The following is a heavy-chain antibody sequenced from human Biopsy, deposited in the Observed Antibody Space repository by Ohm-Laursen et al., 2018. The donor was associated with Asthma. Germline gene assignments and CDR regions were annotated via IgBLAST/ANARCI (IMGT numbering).Heavy chain of an antibody. J-gene: IGHJ6*02. V-gene: IGHV3-30*03. CDR3: ARERAGVLGSYNGMDV. Sequence: SLRLSCAASGFTFSNYGMHWVRQVAGKGLDWVAVVTYDGISQYYAESVKGRFTISRDNSRNTLNLQMNSVRPDDTAVYFCARERAGVLGSYNGMDVWGPGTTVSVSS. CDR2: VTYDGISQ. D-gene: IGHD2-8*01. CDR1: GFTFSNYG.